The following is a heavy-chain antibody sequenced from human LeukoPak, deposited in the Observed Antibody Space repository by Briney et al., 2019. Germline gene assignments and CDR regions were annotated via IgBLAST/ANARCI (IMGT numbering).Heavy chain of an antibody. D-gene: IGHD3-3*01. CDR1: GFTFSSYS. J-gene: IGHJ5*02. CDR3: ARDGYTPEYYDFWTGNWFDP. Sequence: GGSLRLSCAASGFTFSSYSMNWVRQAPGKGLEWVSSISSSSSYIYYADSVKGRFTISRDNAKNSLYLQMNSLRSEDTAVYYCARDGYTPEYYDFWTGNWFDPWGQGTLVTVSS. CDR2: ISSSSSYI. V-gene: IGHV3-21*01.